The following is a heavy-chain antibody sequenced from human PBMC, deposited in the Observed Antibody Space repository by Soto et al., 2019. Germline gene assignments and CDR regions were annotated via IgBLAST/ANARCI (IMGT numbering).Heavy chain of an antibody. Sequence: SGSPDIRSAVSGGSMCITAYYWGWVSQPPGKGLEWIGYIYYSGSTNYNPSLKSRVTISVDTSKNQFSLKLSSVTAADTAVYYFARGRLLRWCGEFPNSAYRRQGTLVTVSS. CDR2: IYYSGST. CDR3: ARGRLLRWCGEFPNSAY. J-gene: IGHJ4*02. V-gene: IGHV4-39*07. D-gene: IGHD3-10*01. CDR1: GGSMCITAYY.